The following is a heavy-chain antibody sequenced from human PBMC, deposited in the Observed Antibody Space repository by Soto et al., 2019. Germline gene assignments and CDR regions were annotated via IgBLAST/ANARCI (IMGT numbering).Heavy chain of an antibody. CDR3: ATIYYDSSGYPFDY. J-gene: IGHJ4*02. CDR2: ISGSGSST. Sequence: GGSLRLSCAAFGFTFTNYVMSWVRQAPGKGLEWVSVISGSGSSTYYADSVKGRFTISRDNSKNTLYLQMNSLRAADTAVYYCATIYYDSSGYPFDYWGQGTLVTVSS. D-gene: IGHD3-22*01. CDR1: GFTFTNYV. V-gene: IGHV3-23*01.